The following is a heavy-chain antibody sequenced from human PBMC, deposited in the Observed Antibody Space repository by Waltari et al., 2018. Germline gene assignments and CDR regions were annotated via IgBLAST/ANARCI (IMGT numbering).Heavy chain of an antibody. CDR3: ARGLRDYSAYYYYMDV. D-gene: IGHD4-4*01. J-gene: IGHJ6*03. CDR2: INHSGST. V-gene: IGHV4-34*01. CDR1: GGSFSGYY. Sequence: QVQLQQWGAGLLKPSETLSLPCAVYGGSFSGYYWSWIRQPPGKGLEWIGEINHSGSTNYNPSLKSRVTISVDTSKNQFSLKLSSVTAADTAVYYCARGLRDYSAYYYYMDVWGKGTTVTVSS.